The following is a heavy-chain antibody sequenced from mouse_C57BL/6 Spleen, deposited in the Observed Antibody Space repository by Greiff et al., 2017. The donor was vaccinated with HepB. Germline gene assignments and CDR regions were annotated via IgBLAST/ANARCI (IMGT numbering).Heavy chain of an antibody. J-gene: IGHJ4*01. V-gene: IGHV5-9-1*02. Sequence: EVKVEESGEGLVKPGGSLKLSCAASGFTFSSYAMSWVRQTPEKRLEWVAYISSGGDYIYYADTVKGRFTISRDNARNTLYLQMSSLKSEDTAMYYCTRERYGSSYGAMDYWGQGTSVTVSS. CDR2: ISSGGDYI. CDR3: TRERYGSSYGAMDY. CDR1: GFTFSSYA. D-gene: IGHD1-1*01.